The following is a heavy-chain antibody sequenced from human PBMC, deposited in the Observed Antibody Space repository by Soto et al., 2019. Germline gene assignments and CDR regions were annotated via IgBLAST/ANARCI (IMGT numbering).Heavy chain of an antibody. Sequence: PSETLSLTCTVSGGSISSYYWSWIRQPPGKGLEWIGYIYYSGSTNYNPSLKSRVTISVDTSKNQFSLKLSSVTAADTAVYYCARANGSGNYYFDYWGQGTLV. J-gene: IGHJ4*02. V-gene: IGHV4-59*12. CDR1: GGSISSYY. D-gene: IGHD3-10*01. CDR3: ARANGSGNYYFDY. CDR2: IYYSGST.